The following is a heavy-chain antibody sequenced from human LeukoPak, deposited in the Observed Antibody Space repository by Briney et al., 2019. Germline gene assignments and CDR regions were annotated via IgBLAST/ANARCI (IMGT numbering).Heavy chain of an antibody. CDR1: GGSISSYY. Sequence: PSETLSLTCTVSGGSISSYYWRWIRQPPGKGLEWIGYIYYSGSTNYNPSLKSRVTISVDTSKNQFSLKLSSVTAADTAVYYCARGVAARPDYYYYGMDVWGQGTTVTVSS. D-gene: IGHD6-6*01. J-gene: IGHJ6*02. CDR3: ARGVAARPDYYYYGMDV. CDR2: IYYSGST. V-gene: IGHV4-59*01.